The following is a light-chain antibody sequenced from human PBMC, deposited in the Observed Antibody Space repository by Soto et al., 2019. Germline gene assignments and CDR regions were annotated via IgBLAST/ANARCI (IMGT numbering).Light chain of an antibody. J-gene: IGKJ2*01. V-gene: IGKV1-27*01. CDR3: QQYNSAPYT. Sequence: DIQMTQSPSSLSASVGDRVTITCRVRQGISSFLAWYQQKPGKAPKLLIYTASTLQSGVPSRFSGSGSGTYFTLTISNLQPEDVATYYCQQYNSAPYTFGQGTKLEIK. CDR2: TAS. CDR1: QGISSF.